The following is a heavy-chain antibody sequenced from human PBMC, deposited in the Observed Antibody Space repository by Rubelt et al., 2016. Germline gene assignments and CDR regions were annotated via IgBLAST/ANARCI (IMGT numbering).Heavy chain of an antibody. Sequence: QVQLQQWGAGLLKPSETLSLTCAVYGGSFSGYYWSWIRQPPGKGLEWIGSIYYSGSTYYNPSLKSRGTISGDTSKNQCSRKLSSVTAADTAVYYCAREAANLEWLGFVDYWGQGTLVTVSS. CDR1: GGSFSGYY. D-gene: IGHD3-3*01. CDR3: AREAANLEWLGFVDY. CDR2: IYYSGST. J-gene: IGHJ4*02. V-gene: IGHV4-34*01.